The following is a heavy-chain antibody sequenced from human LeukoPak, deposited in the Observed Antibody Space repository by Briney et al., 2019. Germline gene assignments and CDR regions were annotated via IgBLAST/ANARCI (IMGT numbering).Heavy chain of an antibody. Sequence: ASVRVSCKVSGHTFTSNAMHWVRQAPGQRREGMGWINAGNGNTKYAQKFKGRVTIPRHPSPSSAYLELSSLRSEVTAVSYFASNYYGSVGPLVWGQGTLVTVSS. CDR1: GHTFTSNA. D-gene: IGHD3-10*01. J-gene: IGHJ4*02. V-gene: IGHV1-3*01. CDR2: INAGNGNT. CDR3: ASNYYGSVGPLV.